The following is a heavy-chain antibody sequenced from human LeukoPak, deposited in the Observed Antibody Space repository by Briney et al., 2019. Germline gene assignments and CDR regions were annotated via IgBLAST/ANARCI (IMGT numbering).Heavy chain of an antibody. V-gene: IGHV3-30*02. CDR1: GFTFTSFG. CDR3: TTDRIAAVPDAFDI. Sequence: PGGSLRLSCAASGFTFTSFGMHWVRQAPGKGLEWVAFIRNDGDVIYYTDSVKGRFTISRDNSKNTVYLQLNSLRAEDTAVYYCTTDRIAAVPDAFDIWGQGTMVTVSS. D-gene: IGHD6-13*01. J-gene: IGHJ3*02. CDR2: IRNDGDVI.